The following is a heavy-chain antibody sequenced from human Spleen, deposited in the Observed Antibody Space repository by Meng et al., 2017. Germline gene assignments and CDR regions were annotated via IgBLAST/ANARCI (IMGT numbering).Heavy chain of an antibody. V-gene: IGHV3-48*03. D-gene: IGHD6-13*01. CDR1: GFMFRNYE. CDR3: ARDPPYSFSWIYYFDS. CDR2: ISSGGRNI. J-gene: IGHJ4*02. Sequence: GGSLRLSCATSGFMFRNYEMNWVRQAPGKGLEWIAYISSGGRNIKYADSVKGRFTISRDNAGNSLYLQMNSLRVEDTAVYYCARDPPYSFSWIYYFDSWGQGTLVTVSS.